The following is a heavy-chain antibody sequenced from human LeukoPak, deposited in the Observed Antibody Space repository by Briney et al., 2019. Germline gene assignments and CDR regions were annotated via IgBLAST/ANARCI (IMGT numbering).Heavy chain of an antibody. J-gene: IGHJ4*02. CDR3: ARSPTKRVPEDY. CDR2: INHSGST. Sequence: SETLSLTCAVYGGSFSGYYWSWIRQPPGKGLEWIGEINHSGSTSYNPSLKSRVTISVDTSKNQFSLKLSSVTAADTAVYYCARSPTKRVPEDYWGQGTLVTVSS. V-gene: IGHV4-34*01. D-gene: IGHD2-2*01. CDR1: GGSFSGYY.